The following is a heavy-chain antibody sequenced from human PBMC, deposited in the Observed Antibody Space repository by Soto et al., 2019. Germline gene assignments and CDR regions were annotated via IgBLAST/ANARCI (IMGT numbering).Heavy chain of an antibody. CDR1: GFTFSGFA. Sequence: LRLSCAASGFTFSGFAMNWVRQAPGKGLEWISYIKTSTGTTHYADSVKGRLTISRDNAKDSVYLQMNSLRDEDTAVYYCARGSLIHFDYWGQGALVTVSS. CDR2: IKTSTGTT. V-gene: IGHV3-48*02. J-gene: IGHJ4*02. CDR3: ARGSLIHFDY.